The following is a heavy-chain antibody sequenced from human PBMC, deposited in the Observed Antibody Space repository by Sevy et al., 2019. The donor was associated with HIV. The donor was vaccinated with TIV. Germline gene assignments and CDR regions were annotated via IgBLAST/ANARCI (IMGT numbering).Heavy chain of an antibody. CDR1: GFTFITYN. J-gene: IGHJ6*02. V-gene: IGHV3-21*06. D-gene: IGHD1-26*01. Sequence: GGSLRLSCVASGFTFITYNMNWVRQAPGKGLEWVSSISGSSNYIYYAESLKGRFIVSRDNAKDTLYLQMNSLRADDTAMYYCAGDRGVGTSSYGMGVWGQGTTVTVSS. CDR2: ISGSSNYI. CDR3: AGDRGVGTSSYGMGV.